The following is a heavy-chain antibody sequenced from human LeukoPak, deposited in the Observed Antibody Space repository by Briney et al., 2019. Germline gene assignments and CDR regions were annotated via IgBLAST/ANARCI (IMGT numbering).Heavy chain of an antibody. CDR2: IYYSGST. D-gene: IGHD2-2*01. CDR1: SGSISRYH. J-gene: IGHJ3*02. Sequence: SEALSLTCTVSSGSISRYHWSWIRQPPGKGLEWIGYIYYSGSTNYNPSLKSRVTISVDTSKNQFSLKLSSVTAADTAVYYCARDRTIVPHAFDIWGQGTMVTVSS. CDR3: ARDRTIVPHAFDI. V-gene: IGHV4-59*01.